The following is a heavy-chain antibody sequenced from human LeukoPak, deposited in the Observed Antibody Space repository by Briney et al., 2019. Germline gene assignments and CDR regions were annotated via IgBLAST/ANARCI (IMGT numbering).Heavy chain of an antibody. V-gene: IGHV3-48*03. CDR1: GFTFSSYE. J-gene: IGHJ1*01. Sequence: GGSLRLSCAASGFTFSSYEMNWVRPVPGKGLEWISYISSSGSTIYFADSVKGRFTISRDNAKNSLYLQMNSLRAEDTAVYYCARPSRPYRSSEYFQHWGQGTLVIVSS. CDR2: ISSSGSTI. CDR3: ARPSRPYRSSEYFQH. D-gene: IGHD6-13*01.